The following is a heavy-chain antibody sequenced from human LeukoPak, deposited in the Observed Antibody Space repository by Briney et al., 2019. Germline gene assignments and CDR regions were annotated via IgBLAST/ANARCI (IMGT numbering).Heavy chain of an antibody. CDR1: GFTFSSYA. D-gene: IGHD2-2*02. CDR3: ARGPIVYCSSTGCYIIDY. J-gene: IGHJ4*02. V-gene: IGHV3-30-3*01. CDR2: ISYDGSNK. Sequence: PGGSLRLSCAASGFTFSSYAMHWVRQAPGKGLEWVAVISYDGSNKYYADSVKGRFTISRDNAKNSLYLQMNSLRAEDTAVYYCARGPIVYCSSTGCYIIDYWGQGTLVTVSS.